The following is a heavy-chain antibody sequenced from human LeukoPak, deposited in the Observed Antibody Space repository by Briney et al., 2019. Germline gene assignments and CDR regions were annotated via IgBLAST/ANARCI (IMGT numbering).Heavy chain of an antibody. J-gene: IGHJ4*02. CDR3: ARDILFSLSSWQDLMDYGEPFDY. Sequence: ASVKVSCKASGYTFTSYYMHWVRQAPGQGLEWMGIINPSGGSTSYAQKFQGRVTMTRDTSTSTVYMELGSLRSEDTAVYYCARDILFSLSSWQDLMDYGEPFDYWGQGTLVTVSS. D-gene: IGHD4-17*01. V-gene: IGHV1-46*01. CDR1: GYTFTSYY. CDR2: INPSGGST.